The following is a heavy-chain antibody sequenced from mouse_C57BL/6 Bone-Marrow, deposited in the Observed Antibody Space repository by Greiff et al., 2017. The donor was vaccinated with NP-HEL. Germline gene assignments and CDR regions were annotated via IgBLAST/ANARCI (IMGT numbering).Heavy chain of an antibody. Sequence: VQLQQPGAELVKPGASVKMSCKASGYTFTSYWITWVKQRPGQGLEWIGDIYPGSGSTNYNEKFKSKATLTVDTSSSTAYMQLSSRTSEDSAVYYCARSGNGYGNYGAGFAYWGQGTLVTVSA. D-gene: IGHD2-10*02. J-gene: IGHJ3*01. V-gene: IGHV1-55*01. CDR1: GYTFTSYW. CDR3: ARSGNGYGNYGAGFAY. CDR2: IYPGSGST.